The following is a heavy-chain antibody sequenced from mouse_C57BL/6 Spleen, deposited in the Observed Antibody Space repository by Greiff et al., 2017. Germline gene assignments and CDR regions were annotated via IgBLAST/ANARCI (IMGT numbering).Heavy chain of an antibody. CDR1: GYTFTSYW. Sequence: QVQLQQPGAELVKPGASVKLSCKASGYTFTSYWMHWVKQRPGRGLEWIGMIDPNSGGTNYNEKFKSKATLTVDKPSSTAYMQLSSLTSEDAAVYYCARERVGYDDAMDYWGQGTSVTVAS. D-gene: IGHD2-14*01. V-gene: IGHV1-72*01. CDR3: ARERVGYDDAMDY. CDR2: IDPNSGGT. J-gene: IGHJ4*01.